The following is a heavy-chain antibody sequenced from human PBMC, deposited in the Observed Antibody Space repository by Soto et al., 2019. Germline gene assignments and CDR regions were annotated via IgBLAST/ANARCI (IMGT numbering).Heavy chain of an antibody. J-gene: IGHJ6*02. V-gene: IGHV4-34*01. Sequence: PSETLSLTCAVYGGSFSGYYWSWIRQPPGKGLEWIGEINHSGSTNYSPSLKSRVTISVDTSKNQFSLKLSSVTAADTAVYYCARDGWAVAGHYYYGMDVWGQGTTVTVSS. CDR3: ARDGWAVAGHYYYGMDV. CDR1: GGSFSGYY. D-gene: IGHD6-19*01. CDR2: INHSGST.